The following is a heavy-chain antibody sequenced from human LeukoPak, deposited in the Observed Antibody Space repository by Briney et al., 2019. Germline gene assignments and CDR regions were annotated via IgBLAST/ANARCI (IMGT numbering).Heavy chain of an antibody. CDR2: IYYSGST. CDR1: GGSISSSSYY. D-gene: IGHD3-22*01. CDR3: AGYNYYDTSGYYRFDY. V-gene: IGHV4-39*01. Sequence: SETLSLTCTVSGGSISSSSYYWGWIRQPPGKGLEWIGSIYYSGSTYYNPSLKSRVTISVDTSKNQFSLNLSSVTAADTAMYYCAGYNYYDTSGYYRFDYWGQGTLVTVSS. J-gene: IGHJ4*02.